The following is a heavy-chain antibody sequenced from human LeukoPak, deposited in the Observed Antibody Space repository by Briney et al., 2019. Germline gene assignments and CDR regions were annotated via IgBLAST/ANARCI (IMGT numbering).Heavy chain of an antibody. V-gene: IGHV3-30*18. J-gene: IGHJ5*02. D-gene: IGHD3-10*01. Sequence: PGGSLRLSCAASGFTFSSYGMHWVRQAPGKGLEWVAVISYDGSNKYYADSVKGRFTISRDNSKNTLYLQMNSLRAEDTAVYYCAKSADGSGSTKFDPWGQGTLVTVSS. CDR1: GFTFSSYG. CDR3: AKSADGSGSTKFDP. CDR2: ISYDGSNK.